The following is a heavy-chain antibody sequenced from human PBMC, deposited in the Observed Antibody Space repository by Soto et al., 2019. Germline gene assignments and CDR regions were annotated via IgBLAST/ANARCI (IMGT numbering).Heavy chain of an antibody. D-gene: IGHD5-18*01. CDR3: TRGYVDTAMVADY. J-gene: IGHJ4*02. V-gene: IGHV3-49*03. Sequence: GGSLRLSCTASGFTFGDYAMSWFRQAPGKGPEWVGFIRSKAYGGTTEYAASVKGRFTISRDDSKSIAYLQMNSLKTEDTAVYYCTRGYVDTAMVADYWGQGTLVTVSS. CDR1: GFTFGDYA. CDR2: IRSKAYGGTT.